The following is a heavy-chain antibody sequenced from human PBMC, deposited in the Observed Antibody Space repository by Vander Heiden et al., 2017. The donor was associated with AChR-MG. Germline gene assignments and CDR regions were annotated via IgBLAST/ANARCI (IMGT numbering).Heavy chain of an antibody. CDR2: ISSSGGST. CDR3: ANLVGVKGGF. CDR1: GFTFGSYV. D-gene: IGHD1-26*01. V-gene: IGHV3-23*01. J-gene: IGHJ4*02. Sequence: EVQLLESGGGLVQPGGSLRLSCAASGFTFGSYVMSWVRQAPGKGLEWVSSISSSGGSTYYAGSVEGRFTISRDNSKNTLYLQMNSLRAADTAVYYCANLVGVKGGFWGQGTLVTVSS.